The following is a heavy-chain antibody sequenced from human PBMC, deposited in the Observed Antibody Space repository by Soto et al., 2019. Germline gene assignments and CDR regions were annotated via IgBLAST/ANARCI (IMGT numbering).Heavy chain of an antibody. D-gene: IGHD2-15*01. V-gene: IGHV4-38-2*02. CDR3: ARQDRVVAEGRWFDP. Sequence: PEETLSLTCTVSGYSISSGYHWAWIRQPPGKGLEWLGSVHYSGNTYYNPSLKSRLTISVDKSKNQFSLNLSSVTAADTAVYYCARQDRVVAEGRWFDPWCQGTLVTVSS. CDR1: GYSISSGYH. CDR2: VHYSGNT. J-gene: IGHJ5*02.